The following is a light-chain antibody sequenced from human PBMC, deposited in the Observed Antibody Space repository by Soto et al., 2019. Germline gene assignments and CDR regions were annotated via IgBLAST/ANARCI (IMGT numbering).Light chain of an antibody. Sequence: QSALTQPASVSGSPGQSITISCTGTSSDVGGYNYVSWYQQHPGKAPKLMIYEVSNRPSGVSNRFSGSKSGNTASLTISGLQAEDEANYYCRSYPSRSTFWVFGGGTKVPVL. CDR3: RSYPSRSTFWV. J-gene: IGLJ3*02. V-gene: IGLV2-14*01. CDR1: SSDVGGYNY. CDR2: EVS.